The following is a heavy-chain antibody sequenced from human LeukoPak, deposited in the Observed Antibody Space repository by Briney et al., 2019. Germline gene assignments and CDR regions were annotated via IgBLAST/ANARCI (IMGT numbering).Heavy chain of an antibody. V-gene: IGHV5-51*01. J-gene: IGHJ4*02. Sequence: GESLKISCKASGYIFANYWIGWVRQMPGKGLEWMGIIFPGDSDTRYSPSFQGQVTISVDKSINTAYLQWRSLKAADTAMYYCAGARGATYFDYWGQGTLVTVSS. D-gene: IGHD1-26*01. CDR2: IFPGDSDT. CDR3: AGARGATYFDY. CDR1: GYIFANYW.